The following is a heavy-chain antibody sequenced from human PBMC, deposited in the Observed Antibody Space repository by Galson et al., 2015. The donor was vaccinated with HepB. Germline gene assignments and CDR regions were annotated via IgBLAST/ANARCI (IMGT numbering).Heavy chain of an antibody. CDR3: ARIMAQYELVWYFDL. CDR2: IYPEDSDI. J-gene: IGHJ2*01. Sequence: QSGAEVKKPGESLKISCKGSGYSFTNYWIGWVRQMPGKGLEWLGIIYPEDSDIRYNPSFQGHVAISADKSISTAYLQWTSLKASDSAIYYCARIMAQYELVWYFDLWGRGTLVTVSS. CDR1: GYSFTNYW. D-gene: IGHD2-2*01. V-gene: IGHV5-51*03.